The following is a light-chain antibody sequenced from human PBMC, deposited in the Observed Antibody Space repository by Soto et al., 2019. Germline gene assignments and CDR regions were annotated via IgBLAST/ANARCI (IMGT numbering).Light chain of an antibody. V-gene: IGLV4-69*01. J-gene: IGLJ2*01. CDR3: QTWGTDIVV. CDR2: LNSDGSH. Sequence: QSVLTQSPSASASLGASVKLTGTLSSGHSSYAIAWHQQQPEKGPRYLMKLNSDGSHSKGDGIPDRFSGSSSGAERYLTIASLQSEDEADYYCQTWGTDIVVFGGGTKLTVL. CDR1: SGHSSYA.